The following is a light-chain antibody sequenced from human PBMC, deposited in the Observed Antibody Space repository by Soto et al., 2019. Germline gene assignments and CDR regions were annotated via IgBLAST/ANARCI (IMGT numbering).Light chain of an antibody. CDR1: SSNIGSNY. V-gene: IGLV1-47*01. CDR3: AAWDDSLSGSYV. J-gene: IGLJ1*01. CDR2: RNN. Sequence: QSVLTQPPSASGTPGQRVTISCSGSSSNIGSNYVYWYQQLPGTAPKLLIHRNNQRPSGVPDRYSGSKSGTSASLAISGLRSEDEADYYCAAWDDSLSGSYVFGTGTTVTVL.